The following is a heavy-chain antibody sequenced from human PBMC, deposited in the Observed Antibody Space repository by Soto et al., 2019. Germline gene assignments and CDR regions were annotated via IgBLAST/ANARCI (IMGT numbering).Heavy chain of an antibody. V-gene: IGHV1-3*01. Sequence: GASVKVSCKASGYTFTSYAMHWVRQAPGQRLEWMGWINAGNGNTKYSRKFQGRVTITRDTSASTAYMELSSLRSEDTDVYYCARVLRYFHWVIESRDYYYGMDVWGPWTTVTVSS. CDR2: INAGNGNT. D-gene: IGHD3-9*01. J-gene: IGHJ6*02. CDR1: GYTFTSYA. CDR3: ARVLRYFHWVIESRDYYYGMDV.